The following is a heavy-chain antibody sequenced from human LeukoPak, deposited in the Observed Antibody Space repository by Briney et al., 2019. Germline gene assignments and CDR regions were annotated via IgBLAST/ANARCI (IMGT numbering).Heavy chain of an antibody. J-gene: IGHJ4*02. CDR3: AGNSGWYGYYFDY. CDR2: IYHSGST. Sequence: SETLSLTCAVSGGSISSGGYSWSWIRQPPGKGLEWIGYIYHSGSTYYNPSLKSRVTISVDRSKNQFSLKLSSVTAADTAVYYCAGNSGWYGYYFDYWGQGTLVTVSS. D-gene: IGHD6-19*01. CDR1: GGSISSGGYS. V-gene: IGHV4-30-2*01.